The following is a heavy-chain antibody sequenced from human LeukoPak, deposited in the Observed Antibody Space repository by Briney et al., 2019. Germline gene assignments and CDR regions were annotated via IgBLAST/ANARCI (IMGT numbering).Heavy chain of an antibody. V-gene: IGHV3-7*04. Sequence: GGSLRLSCEASGLTISSHWMRWVRQCPGKGLEWVASIKADGSEMYYVDSVKGRFTISRDNARNSLYLQMNSLRAEDTSVYYCARGRVAASYWGQGTLVTVSS. CDR2: IKADGSEM. J-gene: IGHJ4*02. CDR1: GLTISSHW. D-gene: IGHD6-25*01. CDR3: ARGRVAASY.